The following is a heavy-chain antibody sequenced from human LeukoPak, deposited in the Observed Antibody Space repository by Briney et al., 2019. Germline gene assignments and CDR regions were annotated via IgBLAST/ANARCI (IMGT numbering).Heavy chain of an antibody. CDR1: GFTFSSYS. Sequence: KPGGSLRLSCAASGFTFSSYSMNWVRQAPGKGLEWVSSISSSSSYIYYAYSVKGRFTISRDNAKNSLYLQMNSLRAEDTAVYYCARDEAYCGGDCYPGVRAFDIWGQGTMVTVSS. CDR2: ISSSSSYI. CDR3: ARDEAYCGGDCYPGVRAFDI. J-gene: IGHJ3*02. D-gene: IGHD2-21*02. V-gene: IGHV3-21*01.